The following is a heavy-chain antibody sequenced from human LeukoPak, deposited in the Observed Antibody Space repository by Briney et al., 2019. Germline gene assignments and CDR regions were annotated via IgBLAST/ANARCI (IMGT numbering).Heavy chain of an antibody. Sequence: GGSLRLSCAASGFTFSSYEMNWVRQAPGKGLEWVSYISSSGSTIYYADSVKGRFTISRDNAKNSLYLQMNSLRAEDTANYYCARVRGSSHGYSDYWGQGTLVTVSS. CDR2: ISSSGSTI. CDR1: GFTFSSYE. CDR3: ARVRGSSHGYSDY. D-gene: IGHD5-18*01. V-gene: IGHV3-48*03. J-gene: IGHJ4*02.